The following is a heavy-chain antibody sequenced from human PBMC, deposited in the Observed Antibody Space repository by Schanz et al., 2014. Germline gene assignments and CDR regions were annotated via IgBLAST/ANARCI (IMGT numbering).Heavy chain of an antibody. J-gene: IGHJ3*01. Sequence: QVPLVESGGGVVQPGGSLRLSCESSGFTFNGHAMHWVRQAPGKGLEWVAVTSYDGSQKYYTDSVKGRFTVSRDNSKNTLYLQLNSLRAEDTAVYYCARDDKRYFDWLSTFDLWGQGTMVAVSS. CDR3: ARDDKRYFDWLSTFDL. CDR2: TSYDGSQK. V-gene: IGHV3-30*04. CDR1: GFTFNGHA. D-gene: IGHD3-9*01.